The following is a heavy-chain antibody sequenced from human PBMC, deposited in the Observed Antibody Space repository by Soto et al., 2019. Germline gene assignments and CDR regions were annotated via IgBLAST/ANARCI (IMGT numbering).Heavy chain of an antibody. CDR1: GFTVSSNY. Sequence: PGGSLRLSCAASGFTVSSNYMSWVRQAPGKGLEWVSVIYSGGSTYYADSVKGRFTISRDNSKNTLYLQMNSLRAEDTAVYYCASAVNDYSNGFDYWGQGTLVTVSS. CDR3: ASAVNDYSNGFDY. CDR2: IYSGGST. D-gene: IGHD4-4*01. J-gene: IGHJ4*02. V-gene: IGHV3-53*01.